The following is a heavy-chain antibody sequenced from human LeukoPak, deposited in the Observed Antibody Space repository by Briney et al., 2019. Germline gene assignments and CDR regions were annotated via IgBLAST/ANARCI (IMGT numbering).Heavy chain of an antibody. CDR3: ARGGIGNPFDC. CDR2: IYSGGST. V-gene: IGHV3-66*01. D-gene: IGHD6-13*01. J-gene: IGHJ4*02. CDR1: GFTVSGNY. Sequence: PGGSLRLSCAASGFTVSGNYMSWVRQAPGKGLEWVSVIYSGGSTYYVDSVKGRFTISRDNSKNTLYLQMNSLRAGDTAVYYCARGGIGNPFDCWGQGTLVTVSS.